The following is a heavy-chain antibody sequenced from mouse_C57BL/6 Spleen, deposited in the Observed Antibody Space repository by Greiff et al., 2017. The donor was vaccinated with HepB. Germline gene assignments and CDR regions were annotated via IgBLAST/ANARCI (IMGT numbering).Heavy chain of an antibody. D-gene: IGHD2-2*01. CDR2: ILTGSGST. J-gene: IGHJ1*03. CDR1: GYTFTGYW. Sequence: VQLQQSGAELMKPGASVKLSCKATGYTFTGYWIEWVKQRPGHGLEWIGEILTGSGSTNYNEKFKGKATFTADTSSNNAYMQLSSLTTEDSAIYYCFSMVTTRWYFDVWGTGTTVTVSS. V-gene: IGHV1-9*01. CDR3: FSMVTTRWYFDV.